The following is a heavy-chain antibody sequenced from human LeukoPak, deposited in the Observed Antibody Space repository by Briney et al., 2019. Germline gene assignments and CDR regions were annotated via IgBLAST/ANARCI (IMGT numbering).Heavy chain of an antibody. J-gene: IGHJ4*02. D-gene: IGHD2-2*01. CDR3: ARRYCSSTSCFYFDY. V-gene: IGHV4-59*01. Sequence: PSETLSLTCTVSGGSISSYYWSWIRQPPGKGLEWIGYIYYSGSTYYNPSLKSRVTISVDTSKNQFSLKLSSVTAADTAVYYCARRYCSSTSCFYFDYWGQGTLVTVSS. CDR2: IYYSGST. CDR1: GGSISSYY.